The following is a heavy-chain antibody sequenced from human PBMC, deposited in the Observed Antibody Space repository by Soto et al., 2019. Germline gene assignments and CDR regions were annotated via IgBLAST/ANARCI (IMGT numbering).Heavy chain of an antibody. V-gene: IGHV4-4*02. CDR3: ASSPNYYYYAFDV. Sequence: PSETLSLTCAFSVVSISSSNWWSWVRQPPGKGLEWIGEIYHSGSTNYNPSLKSRATISVDTSKSQVSLTLTSMTAADAALYYCASSPNYYYYAFDVWGNGNAVTV. CDR1: VVSISSSNW. J-gene: IGHJ6*04. CDR2: IYHSGST.